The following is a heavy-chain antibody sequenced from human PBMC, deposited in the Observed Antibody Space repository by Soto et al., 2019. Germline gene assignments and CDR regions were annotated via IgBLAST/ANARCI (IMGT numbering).Heavy chain of an antibody. J-gene: IGHJ4*02. CDR2: IKQEGSEI. D-gene: IGHD6-6*01. Sequence: EVQLVESGGGLVQPGGSLRLSCAASGFTFSSYWMSWVRQAPGKGLEWVANIKQEGSEIYYVDSVKGRFTISRDNGKNSLYLQMTILRAEDTAVYYCAISSSARGGFDCWGQGSLVTLSS. V-gene: IGHV3-7*05. CDR1: GFTFSSYW. CDR3: AISSSARGGFDC.